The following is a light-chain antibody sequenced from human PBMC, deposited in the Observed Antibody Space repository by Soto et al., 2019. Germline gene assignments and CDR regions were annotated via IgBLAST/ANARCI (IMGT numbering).Light chain of an antibody. CDR1: QSVLYSSNNKNY. Sequence: DIVMTQSPDSLAVSLGERATINCRSSQSVLYSSNNKNYLAWHQQKPGQPPKLLIYWASTRESGVPDRFSGSGSGTDFTLTISSLQAEDVAFYYCQQYYSTPQTFGQGTKVEIK. J-gene: IGKJ1*01. CDR2: WAS. CDR3: QQYYSTPQT. V-gene: IGKV4-1*01.